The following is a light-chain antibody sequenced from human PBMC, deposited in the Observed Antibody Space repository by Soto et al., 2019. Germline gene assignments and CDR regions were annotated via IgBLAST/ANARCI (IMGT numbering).Light chain of an antibody. V-gene: IGKV3-11*01. CDR2: DAS. J-gene: IGKJ1*01. CDR3: QQRGSWPWT. Sequence: IVLTPSPATLSLSPGGRATLSCRASQSVSSSLAWYQQKPGQAPRLLIYDASNRATGIPARFSGSGSGTDFTLTISSLEPEDFAIYYCQQRGSWPWTFGQGTKVDIK. CDR1: QSVSSS.